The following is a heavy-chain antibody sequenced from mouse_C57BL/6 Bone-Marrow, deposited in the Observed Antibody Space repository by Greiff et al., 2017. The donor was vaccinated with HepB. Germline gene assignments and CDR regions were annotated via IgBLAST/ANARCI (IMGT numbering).Heavy chain of an antibody. CDR1: GYTFTDYE. CDR3: TRSDDGYYRYWFAY. CDR2: IDPETGGT. Sequence: VKLMESGAELVRPGASVTLSCKASGYTFTDYEMHWVKQTPVHGLEWIGAIDPETGGTAYNQKFKGKAILTADKSSSTAYMELRSLTSEDSAVYYYTRSDDGYYRYWFAYGGQGTLVTVSA. J-gene: IGHJ3*01. V-gene: IGHV1-15*01. D-gene: IGHD2-3*01.